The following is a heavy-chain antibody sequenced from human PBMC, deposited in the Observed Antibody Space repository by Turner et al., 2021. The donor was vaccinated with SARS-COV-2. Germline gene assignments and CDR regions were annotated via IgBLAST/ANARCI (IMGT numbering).Heavy chain of an antibody. D-gene: IGHD3-22*01. CDR1: GGSISSYY. CDR3: ARHPSKWLKAYFDY. Sequence: QVQLQESGPGLVKPSETLSLTCTVSGGSISSYYWSWIRQPAGKGLAWIGYIDYSGSTNYNPSLKSRVTISVDTSKNQFSLKLSSVTATDTAVYYCARHPSKWLKAYFDYCGQGSLVTVSS. CDR2: IDYSGST. V-gene: IGHV4-59*08. J-gene: IGHJ4*02.